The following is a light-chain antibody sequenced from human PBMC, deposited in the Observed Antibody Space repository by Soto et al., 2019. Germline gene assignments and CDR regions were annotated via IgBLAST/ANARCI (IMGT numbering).Light chain of an antibody. J-gene: IGKJ5*01. CDR1: QSISSY. V-gene: IGKV1-33*01. Sequence: DIQMTHSPSSLSASVGDRVTITCRASQSISSYLNWYQQKPGKAPKLLIYDASNLETGVPSRFSGSGSGTDFTFTISSLQPEDIATYYCQQYSHLITFGQGTRLEIK. CDR3: QQYSHLIT. CDR2: DAS.